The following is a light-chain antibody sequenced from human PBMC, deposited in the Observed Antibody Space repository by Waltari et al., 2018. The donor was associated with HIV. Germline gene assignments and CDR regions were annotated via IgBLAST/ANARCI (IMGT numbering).Light chain of an antibody. J-gene: IGKJ1*01. Sequence: EIVLTQSPGTLSLSPGQRAALSYRASQSVSTTYLAWYQQKPGQAPRLLIYGASTRATGIPDRFSGSGSGTDFTLTISRLEPEDFAVYYCQQFVTSPLTFGQGTKVEIK. CDR2: GAS. CDR1: QSVSTTY. V-gene: IGKV3-20*01. CDR3: QQFVTSPLT.